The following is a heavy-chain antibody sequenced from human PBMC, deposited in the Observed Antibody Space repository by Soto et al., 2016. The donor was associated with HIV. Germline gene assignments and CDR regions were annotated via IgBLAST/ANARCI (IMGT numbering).Heavy chain of an antibody. J-gene: IGHJ4*02. V-gene: IGHV3-15*01. CDR3: STDIKSSIYYKRDY. D-gene: IGHD3-10*01. CDR1: GFSFNKAR. Sequence: EVHLVESGGDLVKPGGSLNLSCAASGFSFNKARMTWIRLSPGKGLEWVGHIKSKSDGGTTSIATAMKGRFTLSRDDSKSTVSLQMKNLKVADSGTYFCSTDIKSSIYYKRDYWGREPGSPSPQ. CDR2: IKSKSDGGTT.